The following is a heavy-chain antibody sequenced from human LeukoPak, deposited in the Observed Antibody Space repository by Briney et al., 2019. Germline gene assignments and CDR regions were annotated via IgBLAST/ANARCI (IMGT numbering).Heavy chain of an antibody. CDR3: ARDDRYTSWN. Sequence: GGSWRLSCAASGFTFSGYWMSWVRKGQGKGLEWVANIKQDGSEKYYVDSVKGRFTISRDNAKNSLYLQMNSLRAEDTAVYYCARDDRYTSWNWGQGTLVTVSS. V-gene: IGHV3-7*05. D-gene: IGHD5-18*01. CDR2: IKQDGSEK. CDR1: GFTFSGYW. J-gene: IGHJ4*02.